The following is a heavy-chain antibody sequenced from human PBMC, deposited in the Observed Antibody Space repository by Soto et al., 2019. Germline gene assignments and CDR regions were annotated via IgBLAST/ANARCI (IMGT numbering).Heavy chain of an antibody. CDR2: INHSGST. CDR1: SGSISSSNW. CDR3: ARGYYYDSSGQRSYNWFDP. D-gene: IGHD3-22*01. V-gene: IGHV4-4*02. J-gene: IGHJ5*02. Sequence: SETLSLTCAVSSGSISSSNWWSWVRQPQGKGLEWIGEINHSGSTNYNPSLKSRVTISVDTSKNQFSLKLSSVTAADTAAYYCARGYYYDSSGQRSYNWFDPWGQGTLVTVSS.